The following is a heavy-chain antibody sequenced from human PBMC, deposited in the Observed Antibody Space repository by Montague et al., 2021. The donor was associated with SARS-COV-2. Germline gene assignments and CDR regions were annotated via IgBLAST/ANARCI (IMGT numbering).Heavy chain of an antibody. CDR3: ARGTRVVGITPGFRY. CDR1: RGSFHIFS. D-gene: IGHD2-21*01. V-gene: IGHV4-34*01. CDR2: IDHRGNT. J-gene: IGHJ4*02. Sequence: SETLSLTCAVYRGSFHIFSWGWIRQSPEKGLEWIGEIDHRGNTNHNPSLKSRVTISVDTSKNQFSLNLTSVTAADTAIYYCARGTRVVGITPGFRYWGQGTQVAVSS.